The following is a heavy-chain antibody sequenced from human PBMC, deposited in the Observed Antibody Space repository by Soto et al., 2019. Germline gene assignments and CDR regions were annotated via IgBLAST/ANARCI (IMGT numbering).Heavy chain of an antibody. J-gene: IGHJ6*02. Sequence: QEQLVESGGGVVKPGRSLRLSCAASGFIFRSYSMHWVRQAPGKGLEWVAVMSYDGTNKYHADSVKGRFTISRDNSKNTGYLQRTSRRAEDTALDSWARDSIAGPEATLRNYYYDGMDVWGQGTTVTVPS. D-gene: IGHD2-15*01. CDR1: GFIFRSYS. CDR2: MSYDGTNK. V-gene: IGHV3-30*03. CDR3: ARDSIAGPEATLRNYYYDGMDV.